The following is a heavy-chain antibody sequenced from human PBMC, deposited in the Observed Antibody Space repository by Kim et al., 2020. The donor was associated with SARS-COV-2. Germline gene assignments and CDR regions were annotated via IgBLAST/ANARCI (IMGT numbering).Heavy chain of an antibody. V-gene: IGHV3-21*01. J-gene: IGHJ4*02. CDR3: ARRAGGDYNCDY. D-gene: IGHD4-17*01. Sequence: SYADSVKGRFTISRDNAKNSLYLQMNGRRAADTAVYYCARRAGGDYNCDYWGQGTLVTVSS.